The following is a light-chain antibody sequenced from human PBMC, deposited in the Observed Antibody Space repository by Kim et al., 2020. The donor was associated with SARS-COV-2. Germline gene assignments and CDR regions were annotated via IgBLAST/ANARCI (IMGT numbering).Light chain of an antibody. V-gene: IGKV1-39*01. CDR3: QQSYIIPFT. CDR2: AAS. Sequence: AAVGDRVDITCRTSQSISSHFNWYDQRPGRAPKLLISAASTLQGGVPSRFGGRGAETDFTLTISSLQPEDFATYFCQQSYIIPFTFVPGTKMYIK. CDR1: QSISSH. J-gene: IGKJ3*01.